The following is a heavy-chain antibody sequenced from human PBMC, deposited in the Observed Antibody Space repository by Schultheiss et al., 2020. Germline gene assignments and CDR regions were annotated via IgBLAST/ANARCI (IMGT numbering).Heavy chain of an antibody. J-gene: IGHJ4*02. CDR2: ISSRGGST. CDR3: AKSGPGDHHLDY. V-gene: IGHV3-23*01. D-gene: IGHD2-21*02. CDR1: GFTFSSYA. Sequence: ESLKISCAASGFTFSSYAMSWVRQAPGKGLEWVSVISSRGGSTDYADSVKGRFTISRDNSKNTLYLQMNSLRAEDTAVYYCAKSGPGDHHLDYWGQGTLVTVSS.